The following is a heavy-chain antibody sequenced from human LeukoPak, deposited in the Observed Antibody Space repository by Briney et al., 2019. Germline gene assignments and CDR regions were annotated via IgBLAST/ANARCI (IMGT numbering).Heavy chain of an antibody. Sequence: GGSLRLSCEASGFNFGIYTMNWVRQAPGRGLEWISYISSSASVTYYADSVNGRFSISRDNAKNSLFLQLNNLRDEDTAMYYCARGVSRIAADYWGQGTLVTVSS. D-gene: IGHD6-13*01. CDR2: ISSSASVT. J-gene: IGHJ4*02. CDR3: ARGVSRIAADY. V-gene: IGHV3-48*02. CDR1: GFNFGIYT.